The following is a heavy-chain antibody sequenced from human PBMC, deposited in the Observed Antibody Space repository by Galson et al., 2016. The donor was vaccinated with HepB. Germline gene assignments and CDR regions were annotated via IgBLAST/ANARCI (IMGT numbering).Heavy chain of an antibody. CDR3: ARSYYYYVWWSYRYPPLDH. CDR1: GDSVSSNSAA. D-gene: IGHD3-16*02. CDR2: TYYRSKWYN. V-gene: IGHV6-1*01. Sequence: CAISGDSVSSNSAAWNWIRQSPSRGLEWLGRTYYRSKWYNDYAVSVKSRIIINPDTSKNQFSLQLKYVTPEDTAVYYCARSYYYYVWWSYRYPPLDHWGQGTLVTVSS. J-gene: IGHJ4*02.